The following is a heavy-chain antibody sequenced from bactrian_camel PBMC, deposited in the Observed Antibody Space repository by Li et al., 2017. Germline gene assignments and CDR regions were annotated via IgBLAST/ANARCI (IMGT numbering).Heavy chain of an antibody. CDR3: ATSPATVRDWVADLGS. J-gene: IGHJ6*01. CDR2: ILTHGAA. CDR1: GRTFEDPA. D-gene: IGHD4*01. V-gene: IGHV3S55*01. Sequence: HVQLVESGGGAVQAGGSLRLSCTAVSGRTFEDPAMAWYRQAPGNECEFVSAILTHGAAYYADAVKGRFTISHDSAENTMYLQMNDLKPEDTAMYYCATSPATVRDWVADLGSWGQGTQVTVS.